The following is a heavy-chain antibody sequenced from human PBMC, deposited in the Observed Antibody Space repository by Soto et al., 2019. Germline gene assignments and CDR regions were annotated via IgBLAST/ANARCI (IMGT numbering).Heavy chain of an antibody. J-gene: IGHJ6*03. CDR3: ARGTSDSSSAYYYYMDV. CDR2: IYYSGST. D-gene: IGHD6-6*01. CDR1: GGSISSGGYY. V-gene: IGHV4-31*03. Sequence: PSETLSLTCTVSGGSISSGGYYWSWIRQHPGKGLEWIGYIYYSGSTYYNPSLKSRVTISVDTSKNQFSLKLSSVTAADTAVYYCARGTSDSSSAYYYYMDVWGKGTTVTVSS.